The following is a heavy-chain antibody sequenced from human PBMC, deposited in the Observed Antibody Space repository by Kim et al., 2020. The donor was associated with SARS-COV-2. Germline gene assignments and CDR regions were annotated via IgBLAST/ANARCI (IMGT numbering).Heavy chain of an antibody. V-gene: IGHV3-9*01. D-gene: IGHD2-2*01. CDR3: AKDRGSSAFFDY. Sequence: YAVSVKGRFTISRDNAKNSLYLQMNSLRAEDTALYYCAKDRGSSAFFDYWGQGTLVTVSS. J-gene: IGHJ4*02.